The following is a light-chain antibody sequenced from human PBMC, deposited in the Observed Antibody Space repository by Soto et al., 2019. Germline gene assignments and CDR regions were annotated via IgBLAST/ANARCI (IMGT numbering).Light chain of an antibody. CDR1: SSDIGGYYY. CDR3: TSYSSSDIFYV. CDR2: QVT. Sequence: SVLTQPASVSGSPGQSITISCTGTSSDIGGYYYVPWYQHHPGKAPKLLIYQVTNRPSRVSNRFSGSKSGNTASLTISGLQADDEADYYCTSYSSSDIFYVFGTGTKVTVL. J-gene: IGLJ1*01. V-gene: IGLV2-14*01.